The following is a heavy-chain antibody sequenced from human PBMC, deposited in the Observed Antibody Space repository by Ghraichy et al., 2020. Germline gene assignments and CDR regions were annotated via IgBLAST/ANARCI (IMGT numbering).Heavy chain of an antibody. J-gene: IGHJ3*02. D-gene: IGHD3-10*01. Sequence: GGSLRLSCAASGFTFSSYAMSWVRQAPGKGLEWVSAISGSGGSTYYADSVKGRFTISRDNSKNTLYLQVNSLRAEDTAVYYCAKALYYGSGSYYNPTRSGYAFDIWGQGTMVTVSS. CDR2: ISGSGGST. V-gene: IGHV3-23*01. CDR3: AKALYYGSGSYYNPTRSGYAFDI. CDR1: GFTFSSYA.